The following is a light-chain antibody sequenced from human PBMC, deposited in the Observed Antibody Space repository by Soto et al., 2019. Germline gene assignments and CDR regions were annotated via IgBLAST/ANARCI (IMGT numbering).Light chain of an antibody. CDR2: DVS. V-gene: IGLV2-11*01. J-gene: IGLJ3*02. CDR3: CSYAGSYTRV. CDR1: SSNLGTHY. Sequence: QSVLTQPPSASGTPGQRVTISCSGSSSNLGTHYACWYQHLPGTAPKLMIYDVSKRPSGVPDRFSGSKSGNTASLTISGLQAEDEADYYCCSYAGSYTRVFGGGTKLTVL.